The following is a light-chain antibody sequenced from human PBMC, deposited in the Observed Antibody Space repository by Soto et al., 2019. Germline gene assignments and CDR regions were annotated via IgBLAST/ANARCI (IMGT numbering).Light chain of an antibody. V-gene: IGKV1-39*01. CDR1: QSISSY. J-gene: IGKJ1*01. CDR3: QQSYSPWT. Sequence: DIQMTQSPSSLSASVGDRVTITCRASQSISSYLNWYQQKPGKAPKLLIYAASSLQSGVPSRFSGSASGTDFTLTISSLQPEDFATYYCQQSYSPWTFGQGTKVEIK. CDR2: AAS.